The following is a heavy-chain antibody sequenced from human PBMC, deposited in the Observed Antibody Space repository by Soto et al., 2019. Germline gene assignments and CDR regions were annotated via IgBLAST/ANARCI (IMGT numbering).Heavy chain of an antibody. CDR1: GGSFSGYY. Sequence: SETLSLTCAVYGGSFSGYYWSWIRQPPGKGLEWIGEINHSGSTNYNPSLKSRVTISVDTSKNQFSLKLSSVTAADTAVYYCARRVVVAVTTENWFDPWGQGTLVTVSS. J-gene: IGHJ5*02. CDR3: ARRVVVAVTTENWFDP. D-gene: IGHD2-15*01. CDR2: INHSGST. V-gene: IGHV4-34*01.